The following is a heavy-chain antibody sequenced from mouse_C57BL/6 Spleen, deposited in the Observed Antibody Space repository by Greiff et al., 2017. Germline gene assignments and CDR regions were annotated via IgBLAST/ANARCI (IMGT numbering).Heavy chain of an antibody. J-gene: IGHJ2*01. CDR3: ARHEGDYGSSYYYFDY. D-gene: IGHD1-1*01. V-gene: IGHV1-62-2*01. CDR1: GYTFTEYT. CDR2: FYPGSGSI. Sequence: QVQLQQSGAELVKPGASVKLSCKASGYTFTEYTIHWVKSRSGQGLEWIGWFYPGSGSIKYNEKFKDKATLTADKSSSTVYMELSRLTSEDSAVYFCARHEGDYGSSYYYFDYWGQGTTLTVSS.